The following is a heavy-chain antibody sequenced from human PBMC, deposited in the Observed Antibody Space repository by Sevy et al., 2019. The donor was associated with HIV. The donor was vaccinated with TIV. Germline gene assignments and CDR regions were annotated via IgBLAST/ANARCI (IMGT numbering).Heavy chain of an antibody. V-gene: IGHV3-30-3*01. J-gene: IGHJ4*02. D-gene: IGHD3-10*01. CDR1: GFTFSSYA. CDR2: ISYDGSNK. CDR3: AASPYFHGSGSYFDY. Sequence: GGSLRLSCAASGFTFSSYAMLWVRQAPGKGLDWVAVISYDGSNKYHADSVKGRFTISRDNSKNTLYLQMNSLRAEDTAVFYCAASPYFHGSGSYFDYWGPGTLVTVSS.